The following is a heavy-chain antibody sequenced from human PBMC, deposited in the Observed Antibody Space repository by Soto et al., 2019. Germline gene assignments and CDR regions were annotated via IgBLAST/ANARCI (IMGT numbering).Heavy chain of an antibody. J-gene: IGHJ5*02. V-gene: IGHV4-34*01. D-gene: IGHD3-16*01. CDR1: GGSFSGYS. CDR3: AVNLRYNWFAP. Sequence: SETLSLTCAVYGGSFSGYSWSWIRQPPGKGLEWIGEINHSGSTNYNPSLKSRVTISVDTSKNQFSLKLSSVTAADTAVYYCAVNLRYNWFAPGGQGTLVTSPQ. CDR2: INHSGST.